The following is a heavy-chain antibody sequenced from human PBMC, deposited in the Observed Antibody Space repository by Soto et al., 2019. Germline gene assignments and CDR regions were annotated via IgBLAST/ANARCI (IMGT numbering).Heavy chain of an antibody. CDR3: ASPKIAFYNWFDP. CDR1: GGSISSSSYY. CDR2: IYYSGSS. V-gene: IGHV4-39*01. Sequence: QLQLQESGPGLVKPSETLSLTCTVSGGSISSSSYYWGWIRQPPGKGLEWIGSIYYSGSSYYNPSLKSRVTISVDTSKNQFSLNLSSVTAADTAVYYCASPKIAFYNWFDPWGQGTLVTVSS. D-gene: IGHD3-3*02. J-gene: IGHJ5*02.